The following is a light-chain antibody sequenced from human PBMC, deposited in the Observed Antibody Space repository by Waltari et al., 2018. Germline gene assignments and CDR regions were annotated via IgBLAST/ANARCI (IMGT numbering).Light chain of an antibody. Sequence: EIVMTQSPATLSVSPGERAPLSCRASQSVSSNLAWYQQKPGQAPRLLIYGASTRATGLPARFSGSGSGTEFTLTINSLQSEDFAVYYCQQYNNWPRTFGQGTKVEIK. J-gene: IGKJ1*01. CDR2: GAS. CDR3: QQYNNWPRT. V-gene: IGKV3-15*01. CDR1: QSVSSN.